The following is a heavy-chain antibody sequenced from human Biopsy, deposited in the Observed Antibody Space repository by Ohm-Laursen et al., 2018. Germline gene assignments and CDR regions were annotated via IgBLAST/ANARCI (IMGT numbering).Heavy chain of an antibody. J-gene: IGHJ4*02. CDR2: IIPILRTT. CDR3: AREAIGYQLPCDD. D-gene: IGHD2-2*01. V-gene: IGHV1-69*11. CDR1: TGTFNSYG. Sequence: ASVKVSCKAPTGTFNSYGIIWVRQAPGQGLEWMGRIIPILRTTAYAQTFLGRVTIPADSPTSTVDMELTSLTSDDTAVYFCAREAIGYQLPCDDWGQGTLVTVSS.